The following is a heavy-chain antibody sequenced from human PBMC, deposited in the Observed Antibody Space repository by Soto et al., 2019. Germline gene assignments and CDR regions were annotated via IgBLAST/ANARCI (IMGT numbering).Heavy chain of an antibody. V-gene: IGHV4-59*01. Sequence: SDTLSLTCTVSGGSISSYYWSWIRQPPGKGLEWIWYIHYSGSTNYNPSLKSLVTISVGTSKNQVSLKLSSVTAADTAVYYCARSAGWIRIWFDXWGQATLVTVSX. CDR2: IHYSGST. D-gene: IGHD6-19*01. J-gene: IGHJ5*02. CDR3: ARSAGWIRIWFDX. CDR1: GGSISSYY.